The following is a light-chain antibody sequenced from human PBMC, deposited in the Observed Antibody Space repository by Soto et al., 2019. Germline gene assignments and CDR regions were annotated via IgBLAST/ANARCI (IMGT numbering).Light chain of an antibody. CDR3: QQYHDWPLT. CDR1: QSVSSY. Sequence: EIVLTQSPATLSLSPGESATLSCRASQSVSSYLAWYQQKPGQAPRLLIYGASTRATGIPDTFSGGGSATEFTLTSSSLQSEDFVVYYCQQYHDWPLTFGGGTKVDIK. CDR2: GAS. J-gene: IGKJ4*01. V-gene: IGKV3D-15*01.